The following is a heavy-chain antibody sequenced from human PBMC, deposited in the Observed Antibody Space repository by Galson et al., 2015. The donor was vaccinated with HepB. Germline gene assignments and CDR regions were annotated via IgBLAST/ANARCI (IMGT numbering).Heavy chain of an antibody. CDR2: ISWDGGST. D-gene: IGHD6-13*01. CDR1: GFTFDDYA. CDR3: VAGTEGGYYFDY. Sequence: SLRLSCAASGFTFDDYAMHWVRQAPGKGLEWVSLISWDGGSTYYADSVKGRFTISRDNSKNSLYLQMNSLRAEDTALYYCVAGTEGGYYFDYWGQGTLVTVSS. J-gene: IGHJ4*02. V-gene: IGHV3-43D*03.